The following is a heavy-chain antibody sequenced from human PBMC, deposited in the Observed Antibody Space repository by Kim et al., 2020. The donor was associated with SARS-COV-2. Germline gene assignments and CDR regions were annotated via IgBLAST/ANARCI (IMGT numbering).Heavy chain of an antibody. CDR1: GFTFSSYW. Sequence: GGSLRLSCAASGFTFSSYWMTWVRQAPGKGLEWVANIMQDGSEKYYVDSVRGRFTISRDNAKNSLYLQLNSLRAEDTAVYYCARSRISPDYWGQGTRVTVSS. V-gene: IGHV3-7*03. CDR2: IMQDGSEK. CDR3: ARSRISPDY. D-gene: IGHD2-15*01. J-gene: IGHJ4*02.